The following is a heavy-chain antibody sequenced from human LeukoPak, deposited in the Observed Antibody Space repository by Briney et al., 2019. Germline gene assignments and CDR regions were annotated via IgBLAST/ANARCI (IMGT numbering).Heavy chain of an antibody. CDR1: GGSISSSSYY. D-gene: IGHD6-19*01. CDR3: ARQLVRHSSGWYQRQHFDY. CDR2: IYYSGST. Sequence: SETLSLTCTVSGGSISSSSYYWGWIRQPPGKGLEWIGSIYYSGSTYYNPSLKSRVTISVDTSKNQFSLKLSSVTAADTAVYYCARQLVRHSSGWYQRQHFDYWGQGTLVTVSS. V-gene: IGHV4-39*07. J-gene: IGHJ4*02.